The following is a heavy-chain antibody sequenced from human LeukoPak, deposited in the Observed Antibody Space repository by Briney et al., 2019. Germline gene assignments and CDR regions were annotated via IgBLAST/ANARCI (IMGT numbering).Heavy chain of an antibody. Sequence: SETLSLTCTVSGGSLSSSSYYWGWIRPPPGKGLEWIGSIYYSGSTYYNPSLKSRVTISVDTSKNQFSLKLSSVTAADTAVYYCARRTERDYYDSSGYREEIDYWGQGTLVTVSS. CDR2: IYYSGST. V-gene: IGHV4-39*01. CDR1: GGSLSSSSYY. CDR3: ARRTERDYYDSSGYREEIDY. J-gene: IGHJ4*02. D-gene: IGHD3-22*01.